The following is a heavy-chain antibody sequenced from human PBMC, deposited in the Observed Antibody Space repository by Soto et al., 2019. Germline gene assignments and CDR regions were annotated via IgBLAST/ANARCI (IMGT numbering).Heavy chain of an antibody. Sequence: QVQLQQWGEGLLKPSETLSLTCAVYGGSFSGDYWNWIRQSPGKGLEWIGEINHSGITNYNPSLKSRATIFVDTSKKQFTLQLTSVTAADTAVYSCARGASTERYFSPSGGAWFDPWGQGTLVTVSS. CDR3: ARGASTERYFSPSGGAWFDP. J-gene: IGHJ5*02. CDR1: GGSFSGDY. CDR2: INHSGIT. V-gene: IGHV4-34*02. D-gene: IGHD3-9*01.